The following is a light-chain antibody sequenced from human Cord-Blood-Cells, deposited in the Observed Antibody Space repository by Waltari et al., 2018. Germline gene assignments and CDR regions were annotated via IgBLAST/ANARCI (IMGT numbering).Light chain of an antibody. Sequence: EIVMTQSPATPSVSPGERATLSCRASPSVSSNLAWYQQKPGQAPRRLLYGASTRATGIPARFSVSGSGTEFTLTISSLQSEDFAVYYCQQYNNWPRLYTFGQGTKLEIK. CDR1: PSVSSN. CDR2: GAS. J-gene: IGKJ2*01. CDR3: QQYNNWPRLYT. V-gene: IGKV3-15*01.